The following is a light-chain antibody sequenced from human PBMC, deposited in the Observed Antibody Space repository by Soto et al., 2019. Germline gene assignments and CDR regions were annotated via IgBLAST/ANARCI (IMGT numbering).Light chain of an antibody. CDR1: QSVLYNSNSKNY. J-gene: IGKJ1*01. CDR2: WAS. Sequence: DIVMTQSPDSLAVSLGERATVNCKSSQSVLYNSNSKNYLAWYQQKPGQPPKLLIYWASTRESGAPDRFSGSGSGTDFTLTISRLQAEDVAVYYCQQYYSSPQTFGQGTKVEIK. CDR3: QQYYSSPQT. V-gene: IGKV4-1*01.